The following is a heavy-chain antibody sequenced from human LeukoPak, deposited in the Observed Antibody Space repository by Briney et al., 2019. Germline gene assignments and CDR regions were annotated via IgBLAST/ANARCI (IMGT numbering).Heavy chain of an antibody. Sequence: ASVKVSCKASGYTFTSYGISWVRQAPGQGLEWMGWISAYNGNTNYAQKLQGRVTMTTDTSTSTAYMELRSLRSDDTAVYYCARSGVKYSYGHRSFYFDYWGQGTLVTVSS. CDR2: ISAYNGNT. J-gene: IGHJ4*02. V-gene: IGHV1-18*01. CDR3: ARSGVKYSYGHRSFYFDY. D-gene: IGHD5-18*01. CDR1: GYTFTSYG.